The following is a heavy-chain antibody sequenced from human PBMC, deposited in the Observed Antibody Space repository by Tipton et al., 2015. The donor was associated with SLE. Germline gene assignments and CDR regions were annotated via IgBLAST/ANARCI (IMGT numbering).Heavy chain of an antibody. Sequence: GSLRLSCAASGFTFSSYAMSWVRQAPGKGLEWVSTISITSTTITYADSVKGRFTISRNNSQNTLYLQMNSLRAEDTAVYYWAKISRSGSGGSFPGWFDPWGQGTLVTVSS. CDR2: ISITSTTI. J-gene: IGHJ5*02. D-gene: IGHD2-15*01. V-gene: IGHV3-23*01. CDR1: GFTFSSYA. CDR3: AKISRSGSGGSFPGWFDP.